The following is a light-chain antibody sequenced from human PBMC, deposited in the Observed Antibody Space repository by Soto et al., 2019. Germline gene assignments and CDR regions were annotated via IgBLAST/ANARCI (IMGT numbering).Light chain of an antibody. CDR1: QGISNY. CDR3: QMYNSALRT. CDR2: AAS. V-gene: IGKV1-27*01. J-gene: IGKJ1*01. Sequence: DIQMTQYPSSLSASVGDSVTITCRASQGISNYLAWYQQKPGKAPKLLIYAASTLQSGVPSRFSGSGSGTDFTLTVSSLQPEDVTTYYCQMYNSALRTFGQGTKVEIK.